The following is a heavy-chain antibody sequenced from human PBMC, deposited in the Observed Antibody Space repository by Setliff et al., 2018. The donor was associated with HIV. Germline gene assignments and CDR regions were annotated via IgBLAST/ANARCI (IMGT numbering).Heavy chain of an antibody. CDR2: IYSGGST. D-gene: IGHD3-16*01. CDR3: VRWGLPYGIDA. Sequence: PGGSLRLSCAVSEVIVSNNYMSWVRQAPGKGLEWVSVIYSGGSTDHADSVKGRFTISRDNAKDSLYLQMHSLRAEDTAVYYCVRWGLPYGIDAWGQGTLVTVSS. V-gene: IGHV3-53*01. J-gene: IGHJ4*02. CDR1: EVIVSNNY.